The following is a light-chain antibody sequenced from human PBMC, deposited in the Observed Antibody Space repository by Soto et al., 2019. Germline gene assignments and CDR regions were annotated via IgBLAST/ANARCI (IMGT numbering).Light chain of an antibody. Sequence: DIQMTQSPSSLSASVGDRVTITCRASQSISSYLNWYQQKPGKAPKLLIYAASSLQSGVPSRFSGGGSGTEFTLLISRLQPEDFATYYCQQSYSTPQTFGQGTKLEIK. CDR3: QQSYSTPQT. CDR2: AAS. CDR1: QSISSY. J-gene: IGKJ2*01. V-gene: IGKV1-39*01.